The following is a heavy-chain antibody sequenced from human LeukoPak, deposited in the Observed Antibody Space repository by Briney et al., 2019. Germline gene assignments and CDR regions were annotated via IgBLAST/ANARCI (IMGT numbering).Heavy chain of an antibody. D-gene: IGHD6-19*01. CDR1: GYTFTGYY. CDR3: ARVPDPGGIAVAGTGHIIDY. J-gene: IGHJ4*02. Sequence: ASVKVSCKASGYTFTGYYMHWVRQAPGQGLEWMGWINPNSGGTNYAQKFQGRVTMTRDTSISTAYMELSRLRSDDTAVYYCARVPDPGGIAVAGTGHIIDYWGQGTLVTVSS. CDR2: INPNSGGT. V-gene: IGHV1-2*02.